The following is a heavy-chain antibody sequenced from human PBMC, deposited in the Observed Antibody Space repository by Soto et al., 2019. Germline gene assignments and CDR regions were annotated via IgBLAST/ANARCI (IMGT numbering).Heavy chain of an antibody. D-gene: IGHD3-10*01. CDR1: GYSVFSNSAA. Sequence: QTLSLTCAISGYSVFSNSAAWTWIRQSPSRGLEWLGRTYYRSRWYSDYAASVKSRITIKTETSRNQFSLHLNSVTPEDTAMYCCAKEFGKTDLADWGQGSLVTV. CDR3: AKEFGKTDLAD. CDR2: TYYRSRWYS. J-gene: IGHJ1*01. V-gene: IGHV6-1*01.